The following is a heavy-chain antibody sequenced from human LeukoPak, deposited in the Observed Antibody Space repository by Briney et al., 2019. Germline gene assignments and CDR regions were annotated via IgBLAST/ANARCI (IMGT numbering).Heavy chain of an antibody. D-gene: IGHD6-13*01. V-gene: IGHV3-49*04. CDR3: AKLRAAAGTGY. Sequence: GGSLRLSCTASGFTFGDYAMSWVRQAPGKGPEWVGFIRSKAYGGTTEYAASVKGRFTISRDDSKSIAYLQMNSLRAEDTAVYYCAKLRAAAGTGYWGQGTLVTVSS. J-gene: IGHJ4*02. CDR2: IRSKAYGGTT. CDR1: GFTFGDYA.